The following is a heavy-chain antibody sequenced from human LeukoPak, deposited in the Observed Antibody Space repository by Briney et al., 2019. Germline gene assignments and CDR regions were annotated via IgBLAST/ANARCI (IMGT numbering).Heavy chain of an antibody. CDR1: GGSISSYY. V-gene: IGHV4-59*08. CDR3: ASSDTYYYGSGNSPWYFDL. Sequence: PSETLSLTCTVSGGSISSYYWSWIRQPPGKGLEWIGYIYYSGSTNYNPSLKSRVTISVDTSKNQFSLKLSSVTAADTAVYYCASSDTYYYGSGNSPWYFDLWGRGTLVTVSS. J-gene: IGHJ2*01. D-gene: IGHD3-10*01. CDR2: IYYSGST.